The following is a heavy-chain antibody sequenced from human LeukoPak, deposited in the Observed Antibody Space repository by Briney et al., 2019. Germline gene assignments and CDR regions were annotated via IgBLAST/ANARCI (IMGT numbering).Heavy chain of an antibody. CDR2: IYYSGST. D-gene: IGHD3-9*01. Sequence: SETLSLTCTVSGYSISSGYYWGWIRQPPGKGLEWIGYIYYSGSTNYNPSLKSRVTISVDTSKNQFSLKLSSVTAADTAVYYCARDRQNYDILTGYPINYFDYWGQGTLVTVSS. V-gene: IGHV4-61*01. CDR1: GYSISSGYY. CDR3: ARDRQNYDILTGYPINYFDY. J-gene: IGHJ4*02.